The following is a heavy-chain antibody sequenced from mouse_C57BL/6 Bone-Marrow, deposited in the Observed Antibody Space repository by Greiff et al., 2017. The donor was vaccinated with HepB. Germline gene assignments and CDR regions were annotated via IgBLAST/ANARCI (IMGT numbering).Heavy chain of an antibody. D-gene: IGHD1-1*01. CDR2: IDPEDGDT. Sequence: EVQLQQPGAELVRPGASVKLSCTASGFNIKDYYMHWVKQRPEQGLEWIGRIDPEDGDTEYAPKFQGKATMTADTSSNTAYLQLSSLTSEDTAVYYCTTFITTVVADYWGQGTTLTVSS. V-gene: IGHV14-1*01. CDR1: GFNIKDYY. J-gene: IGHJ2*01. CDR3: TTFITTVVADY.